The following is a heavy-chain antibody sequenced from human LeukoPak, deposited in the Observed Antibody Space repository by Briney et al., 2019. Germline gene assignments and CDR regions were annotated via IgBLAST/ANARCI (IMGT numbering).Heavy chain of an antibody. J-gene: IGHJ5*02. CDR2: IKQDGSEE. CDR3: ARLYGDLS. CDR1: GFTFSSYW. Sequence: GGSLRLSCAAPGFTFSSYWMSWVRQAPGKGLEWVANIKQDGSEEYYVDSVKGRLTISRDNAKNSLYLQMNSLRAEDTAVYYCARLYGDLSWGQGTLVTVSS. V-gene: IGHV3-7*01. D-gene: IGHD4-17*01.